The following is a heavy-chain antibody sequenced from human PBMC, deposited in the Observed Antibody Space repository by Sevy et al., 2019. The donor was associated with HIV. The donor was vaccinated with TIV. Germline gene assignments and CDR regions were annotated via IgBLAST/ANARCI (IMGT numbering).Heavy chain of an antibody. Sequence: ASVKVSCKASGYTFTYYYIHWVRQAPGQGLEWMGIINPSDVSTIYAQKFQGRVTMTRDTSTSTVYMELSSLRSDDTAVYYCGRTSPRGGFDYWGQGTLVTVSS. D-gene: IGHD3-16*01. J-gene: IGHJ4*02. V-gene: IGHV1-46*03. CDR3: GRTSPRGGFDY. CDR1: GYTFTYYY. CDR2: INPSDVST.